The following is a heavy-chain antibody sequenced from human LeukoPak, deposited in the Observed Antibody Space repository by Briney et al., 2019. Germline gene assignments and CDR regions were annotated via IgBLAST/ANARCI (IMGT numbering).Heavy chain of an antibody. J-gene: IGHJ4*02. D-gene: IGHD3-22*01. CDR1: GFTFSSYS. Sequence: GGSLRLSCAASGFTFSSYSMNWVRQAPGKGLEWVSSISSSSSYIYYADSVKGRFTISRDNAKNSLYLQMNSLRAEDTAVYYCATGVTMIVVPPDYWGQGTLVTVFS. CDR3: ATGVTMIVVPPDY. V-gene: IGHV3-21*01. CDR2: ISSSSSYI.